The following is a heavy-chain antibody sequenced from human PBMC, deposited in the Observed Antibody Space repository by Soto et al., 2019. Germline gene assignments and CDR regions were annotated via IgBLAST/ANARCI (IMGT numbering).Heavy chain of an antibody. CDR2: ISGSGGST. Sequence: GGSLRLSCAASGFTFSTYAMNWVRQAPGKGLEWVSGISGSGGSTYYADSVKGRFTISRDNSKNTLYLQMNSLRAEDTAVYYCARKGDYGSAKYFQHWGQGTPVTVSS. V-gene: IGHV3-23*01. D-gene: IGHD3-10*01. J-gene: IGHJ1*01. CDR3: ARKGDYGSAKYFQH. CDR1: GFTFSTYA.